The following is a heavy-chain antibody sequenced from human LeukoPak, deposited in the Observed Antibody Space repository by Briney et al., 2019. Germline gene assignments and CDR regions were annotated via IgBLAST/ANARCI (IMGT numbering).Heavy chain of an antibody. CDR2: ISGGGDTT. J-gene: IGHJ4*02. Sequence: PGGSLRLSCAPSGFTFSTYAMKGLRQAPGRGLEWVSVISGGGDTTYYADSVKGRFTISRDNSKNTLFLLMDSPRDEDTAVYYCATYRVDTNIGMIFYHWGPGTQVTVSS. CDR3: ATYRVDTNIGMIFYH. CDR1: GFTFSTYA. V-gene: IGHV3-23*01. D-gene: IGHD3-16*01.